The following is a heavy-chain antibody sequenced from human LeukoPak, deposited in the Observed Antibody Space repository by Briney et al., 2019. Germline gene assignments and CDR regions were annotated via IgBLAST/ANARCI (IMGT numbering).Heavy chain of an antibody. CDR1: GFSLNTRGVG. J-gene: IGHJ4*02. Sequence: SGPTLVNPTQTLTLTCTFSGFSLNTRGVGVGWTRRPPGRALEWLALIYWDDDRRYSPSLKSRLTITKDTSKNQVVLTMTNMDPVDTATYFCAHRKNYYDSSVFDNWGQGTLVTVSS. CDR2: IYWDDDR. CDR3: AHRKNYYDSSVFDN. D-gene: IGHD3-22*01. V-gene: IGHV2-5*02.